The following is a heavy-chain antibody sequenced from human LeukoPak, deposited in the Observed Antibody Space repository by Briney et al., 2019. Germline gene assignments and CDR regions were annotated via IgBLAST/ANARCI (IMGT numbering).Heavy chain of an antibody. CDR2: IYYSGTT. D-gene: IGHD2-15*01. CDR1: GGSISSTYY. Sequence: PSETLSLTCIVSGGSISSTYYWDWIRQPPGKGLEWIGSIYYSGTTYYNPSPKSRVTISVDTSKNQFSLKLSSVTAADTAVYYCARRYCSGGSCYSERGAFDIWGQGTMVTVSS. J-gene: IGHJ3*02. V-gene: IGHV4-39*07. CDR3: ARRYCSGGSCYSERGAFDI.